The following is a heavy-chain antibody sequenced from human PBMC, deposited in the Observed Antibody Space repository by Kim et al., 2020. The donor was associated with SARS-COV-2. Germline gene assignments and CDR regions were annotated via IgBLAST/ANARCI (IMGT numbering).Heavy chain of an antibody. CDR3: ARPARDSGSDPRLDF. CDR1: GFVFGDFS. Sequence: GGSLRLSCAASGFVFGDFSIHWVRQTSGKGLEWIGRIRNKANNFATIYSQSVEGRFVISRDDSRGTAYLQMNSLKTDDTAMYYCARPARDSGSDPRLDF. V-gene: IGHV3-73*01. CDR2: IRNKANNFAT. D-gene: IGHD1-26*01. J-gene: IGHJ4*01.